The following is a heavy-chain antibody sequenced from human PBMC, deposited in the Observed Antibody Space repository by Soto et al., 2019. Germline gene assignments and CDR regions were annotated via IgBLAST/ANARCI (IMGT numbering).Heavy chain of an antibody. D-gene: IGHD5-18*01. V-gene: IGHV4-31*03. J-gene: IGHJ3*02. CDR3: ARAGDTAMARTGAFDI. CDR1: GGSISSGGYY. CDR2: IYYSGST. Sequence: QVQLQESGPGLVKPSQTLSLTCTVSGGSISSGGYYWSWIRQHPGKGLEWIGYIYYSGSTYYNPSLKSRVTISVDTSKNQFSLKLSSVTAADTAVYYCARAGDTAMARTGAFDIWGQGTMVTVSS.